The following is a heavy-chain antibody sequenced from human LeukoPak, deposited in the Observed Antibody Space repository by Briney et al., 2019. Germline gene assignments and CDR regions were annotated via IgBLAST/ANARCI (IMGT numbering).Heavy chain of an antibody. CDR3: AKEGYYYDSSGYNYYYGMDV. CDR1: GFTFSSYG. Sequence: PGRSLRLSCAASGFTFSSYGMHWVRQAPGKGLEWVAVISYDGSNKYYADSVKGRFTISRDNSKNTLYLQMNSLRAEDTAVYYCAKEGYYYDSSGYNYYYGMDVWCQGTTVTVSS. J-gene: IGHJ6*02. V-gene: IGHV3-30*18. D-gene: IGHD3-22*01. CDR2: ISYDGSNK.